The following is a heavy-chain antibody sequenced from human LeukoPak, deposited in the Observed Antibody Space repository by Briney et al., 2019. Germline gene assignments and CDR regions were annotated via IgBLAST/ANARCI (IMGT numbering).Heavy chain of an antibody. CDR3: AKWGDYDILTGYYVPDF. J-gene: IGHJ4*02. CDR2: ITGSGDTT. CDR1: GFILRNYA. D-gene: IGHD3-9*01. Sequence: PGASLRLSCVASGFILRNYAMSWVRQAPGRGLEWVSAITGSGDTTYYADSVKGRFTISRDNSKNTLYVEMNTLRVEDTAIYYCAKWGDYDILTGYYVPDFWGQGTLVTASS. V-gene: IGHV3-23*01.